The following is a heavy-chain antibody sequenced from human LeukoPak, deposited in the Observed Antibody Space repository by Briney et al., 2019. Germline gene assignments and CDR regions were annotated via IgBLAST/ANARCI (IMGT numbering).Heavy chain of an antibody. CDR2: INHSGST. V-gene: IGHV4-34*01. Sequence: SETLSLTCAVYGGSFSGYYWSWIRQPPGKGLEWIGEINHSGSTNYNPSLKSRVTISVDTSKNQFSLKLSSVTAADTAVYYCASFYSYPLDYWGQGTLVTVPS. D-gene: IGHD2-15*01. CDR1: GGSFSGYY. CDR3: ASFYSYPLDY. J-gene: IGHJ4*02.